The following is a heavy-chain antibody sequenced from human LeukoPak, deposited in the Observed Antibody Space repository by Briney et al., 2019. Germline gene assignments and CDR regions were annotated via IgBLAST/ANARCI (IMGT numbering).Heavy chain of an antibody. V-gene: IGHV1-69*04. J-gene: IGHJ4*02. CDR3: ARDENSSSWYVFDY. CDR2: IIPILGIA. D-gene: IGHD6-13*01. CDR1: GGTFSSYS. Sequence: SVKVSCKASGGTFSSYSISWVRQAPGQGLEWVGRIIPILGIANYAQKFQGRVTITADKSTSTAYMELSSLRSEDTAVYYCARDENSSSWYVFDYWGQGTLVTVSS.